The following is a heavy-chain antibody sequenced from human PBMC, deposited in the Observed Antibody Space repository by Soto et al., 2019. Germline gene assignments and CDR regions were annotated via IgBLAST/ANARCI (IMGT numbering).Heavy chain of an antibody. V-gene: IGHV4-31*03. Sequence: QVQLQESGPGLVKPSQTLSLTCTVSGGSISSGGYYWSWIRQHPGKGLEWIAYIYYSGTYYNPSPTCRVTISVDPAKIRFSLKLSSVTAADTAVYYCAIRNGSGSYYVDYWGQGTLVTVSS. CDR3: AIRNGSGSYYVDY. J-gene: IGHJ4*02. CDR2: IYYSGT. CDR1: GGSISSGGYY. D-gene: IGHD3-10*01.